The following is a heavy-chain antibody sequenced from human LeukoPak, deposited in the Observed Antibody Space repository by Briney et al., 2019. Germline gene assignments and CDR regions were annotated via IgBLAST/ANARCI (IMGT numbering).Heavy chain of an antibody. CDR3: ARARPPEYYDFWSGPILQGWFDP. Sequence: ASVKVSCKASGYTFTGYYMHWVRQAPGQGLEWMGWINPNSGGTNYAQKFQGRVTMTRDTSISTAYMELSRLRSDDTAVYYCARARPPEYYDFWSGPILQGWFDPWGQGTLVTVSS. V-gene: IGHV1-2*02. J-gene: IGHJ5*02. CDR2: INPNSGGT. CDR1: GYTFTGYY. D-gene: IGHD3-3*01.